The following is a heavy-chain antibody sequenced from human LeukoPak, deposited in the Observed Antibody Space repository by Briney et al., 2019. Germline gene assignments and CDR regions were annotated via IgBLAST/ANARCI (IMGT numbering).Heavy chain of an antibody. J-gene: IGHJ3*02. CDR3: AKGTLGYGGNTNAFDI. D-gene: IGHD4-23*01. Sequence: GGSLRLPCAASGFTFNSYGMHWVRQAPGKGLEWVSAISGSGGSTYYADSVKGRFTISRDNSKNLYLQMNSLRAEDTALYYCAKGTLGYGGNTNAFDIWGQGTMVTVSS. CDR2: ISGSGGST. V-gene: IGHV3-23*01. CDR1: GFTFNSYG.